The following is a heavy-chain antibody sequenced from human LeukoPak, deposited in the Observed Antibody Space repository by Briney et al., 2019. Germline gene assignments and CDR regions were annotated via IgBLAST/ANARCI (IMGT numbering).Heavy chain of an antibody. Sequence: PGGSLRLSCAVSGFTSDDYAMHWVRQVPGKGLEWVSGISWNSDNIDYADSVKGRFTISRDNAKNSLYLQMNSLRAEDTAVYYCARSGADSGSYLFDYWGQGTLVTVSS. CDR2: ISWNSDNI. J-gene: IGHJ4*02. CDR1: GFTSDDYA. V-gene: IGHV3-9*02. D-gene: IGHD1-26*01. CDR3: ARSGADSGSYLFDY.